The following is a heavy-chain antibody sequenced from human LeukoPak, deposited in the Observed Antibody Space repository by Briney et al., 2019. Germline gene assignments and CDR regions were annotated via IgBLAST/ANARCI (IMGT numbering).Heavy chain of an antibody. CDR2: ISSSSSYI. Sequence: GGSLRLSCAASGFTFITCSMNWVRQAPGKGLEWVSSISSSSSYIYYADSVRGRFTISRDNPKISLYLQMNSLRAEDTAVYYCAELGITMIGGVWGKGTTVTISS. CDR3: AELGITMIGGV. D-gene: IGHD3-10*02. J-gene: IGHJ6*04. V-gene: IGHV3-21*01. CDR1: GFTFITCS.